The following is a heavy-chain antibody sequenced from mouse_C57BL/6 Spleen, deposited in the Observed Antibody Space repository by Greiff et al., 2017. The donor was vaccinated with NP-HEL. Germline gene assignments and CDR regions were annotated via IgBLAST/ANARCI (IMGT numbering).Heavy chain of an antibody. CDR1: GYTFTSYT. CDR2: INPSSGYT. CDR3: ARCYDYGGPYAMDY. J-gene: IGHJ4*01. Sequence: QVQLQQSGAELARPGASVKMSCKASGYTFTSYTMHWVKQRPGQGLEWIGYINPSSGYTKYNQKFQDKATLTADKSSSTAYMQLSSLTSEDSAVYYCARCYDYGGPYAMDYWGQGTSVTVSS. D-gene: IGHD2-4*01. V-gene: IGHV1-4*01.